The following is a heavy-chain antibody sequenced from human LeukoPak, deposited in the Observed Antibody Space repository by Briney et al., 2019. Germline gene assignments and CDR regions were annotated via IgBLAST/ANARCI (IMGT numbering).Heavy chain of an antibody. V-gene: IGHV1-2*02. J-gene: IGHJ4*02. D-gene: IGHD4/OR15-4a*01. CDR1: AYTFTDYH. CDR2: INPNGGGR. Sequence: GASVTVSFTPSAYTFTDYHIHWVRQAPGPGFEWMGWINPNGGGRNYAQSFQGRVTLTSDTSIRTTYMELSGLRSDDTAVYYCVRRGCAFFDYWGQGTLVTVSS. CDR3: VRRGCAFFDY.